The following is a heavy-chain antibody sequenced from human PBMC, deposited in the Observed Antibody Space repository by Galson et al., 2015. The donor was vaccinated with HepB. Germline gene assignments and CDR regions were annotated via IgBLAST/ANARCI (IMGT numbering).Heavy chain of an antibody. CDR2: INTDGTFL. Sequence: SLRLSCAASGFIFSNYWMHWVRQTPGKGPVWISRINTDGTFLSYADSVKGRFTISRDNAKNTLYLQMNSLRAEDTAVHYCARVARYCGGASCYGWFDPWGQGTQVTVSS. V-gene: IGHV3-74*01. CDR1: GFIFSNYW. CDR3: ARVARYCGGASCYGWFDP. J-gene: IGHJ5*02. D-gene: IGHD2-2*01.